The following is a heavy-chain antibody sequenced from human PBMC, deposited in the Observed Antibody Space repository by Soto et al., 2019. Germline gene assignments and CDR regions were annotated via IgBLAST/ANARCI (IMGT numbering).Heavy chain of an antibody. CDR2: IYHSGST. J-gene: IGHJ6*02. CDR1: GGSISSSNC. Sequence: PSETLSLTCAVSGGSISSSNCWRWVRQPPGKGLEWIGEIYHSGSTNYNPSLKSRVTISVDKSKNQFSLKLSSVTAADTAVYYCARVEGRFYYGMDVWGQGTTVTVSS. CDR3: ARVEGRFYYGMDV. V-gene: IGHV4-4*02.